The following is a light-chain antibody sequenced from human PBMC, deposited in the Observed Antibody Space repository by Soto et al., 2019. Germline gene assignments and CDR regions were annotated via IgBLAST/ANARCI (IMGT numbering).Light chain of an antibody. CDR3: LQYGSSGT. Sequence: EIVLTQSAATGSLHPGERATLSCRASQSVSSYLAWYKQKPGQAPRLLIYDASNRATGIPASFIASGSGTDFTLTISRLEPEEFAVDDCLQYGSSGTFFPGTKVDIK. CDR2: DAS. J-gene: IGKJ1*01. CDR1: QSVSSY. V-gene: IGKV3-11*01.